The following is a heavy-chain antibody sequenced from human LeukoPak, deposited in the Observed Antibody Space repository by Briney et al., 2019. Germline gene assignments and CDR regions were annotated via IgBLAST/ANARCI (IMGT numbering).Heavy chain of an antibody. J-gene: IGHJ3*02. Sequence: ASVKVSCKASGYTLTGYYMHWVRQAPGQGLEWMGWINPNSGGTNYAQKFQGRVTMTRDTSISTAYMELSRLRSDDTAVYYCKRGYYDRSGFLDAFDIWGQGTMVTVSS. V-gene: IGHV1-2*02. CDR3: KRGYYDRSGFLDAFDI. D-gene: IGHD3-22*01. CDR1: GYTLTGYY. CDR2: INPNSGGT.